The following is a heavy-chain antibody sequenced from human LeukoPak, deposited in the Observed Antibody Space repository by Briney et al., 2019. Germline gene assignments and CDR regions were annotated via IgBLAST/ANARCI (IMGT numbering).Heavy chain of an antibody. CDR3: ASGRGRYFDWFRDAFDI. V-gene: IGHV3-48*02. CDR1: GFTFSIYG. D-gene: IGHD3-9*01. Sequence: GGSLRLSCAASGFTFSIYGMNWVRQAPGKGLEWVSYISSSSNTIYYADSVKGRFTISRDNAKNSLYLQMNSLRDEDTAVYYCASGRGRYFDWFRDAFDIWGQRTMVTVSS. CDR2: ISSSSNTI. J-gene: IGHJ3*02.